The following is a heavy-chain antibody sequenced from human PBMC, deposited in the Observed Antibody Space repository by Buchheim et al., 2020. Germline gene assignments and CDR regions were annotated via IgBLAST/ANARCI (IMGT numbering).Heavy chain of an antibody. V-gene: IGHV3-23*01. J-gene: IGHJ4*02. Sequence: EVQLLESGGGLVQPGGSLRLSCAASGFTFSSYAMSWVRQAPGKGLEWVSAISGSGGSTYYADSVKGRFTISRDNSKNTLYLQMNSLRAEDTAVYYCAKDPSLRERMAAAGTGDYWGQGTL. D-gene: IGHD6-13*01. CDR3: AKDPSLRERMAAAGTGDY. CDR2: ISGSGGST. CDR1: GFTFSSYA.